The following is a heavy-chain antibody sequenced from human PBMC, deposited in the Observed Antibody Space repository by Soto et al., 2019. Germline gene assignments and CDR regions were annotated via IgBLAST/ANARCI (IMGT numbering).Heavy chain of an antibody. D-gene: IGHD3-10*01. CDR1: GGSISSGGYY. Sequence: QVQLQESGPGLVKPSQTLSLTCTVSGGSISSGGYYWSWIRQHPGKGLEWIGYIYYSGSTYYNPSLKGRVTISVDTSKNQFSLKLSSVTAADTAVYYCARDYGSGDYYYGMDVWGQGTTVTVSS. CDR2: IYYSGST. CDR3: ARDYGSGDYYYGMDV. J-gene: IGHJ6*02. V-gene: IGHV4-31*03.